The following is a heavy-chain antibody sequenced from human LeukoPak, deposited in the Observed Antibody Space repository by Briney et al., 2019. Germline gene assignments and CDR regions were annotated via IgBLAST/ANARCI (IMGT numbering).Heavy chain of an antibody. Sequence: GGSLRLSCAASGFTFSSYSMNWVRQAPGKGLEWVSYISRSSNTIYYADSVKGRFTISRDNAKNSLYLQMNSLRAEDTAVYYCASTWAIAAAGNYWGQGTLATVSS. CDR3: ASTWAIAAAGNY. V-gene: IGHV3-48*01. J-gene: IGHJ4*02. CDR1: GFTFSSYS. D-gene: IGHD6-13*01. CDR2: ISRSSNTI.